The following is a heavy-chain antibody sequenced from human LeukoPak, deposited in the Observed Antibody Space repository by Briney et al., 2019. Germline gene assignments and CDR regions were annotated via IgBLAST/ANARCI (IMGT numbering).Heavy chain of an antibody. CDR3: ASPAQYCSSTSCFEDYYYYYGMDV. J-gene: IGHJ6*02. CDR2: INPNSGGT. CDR1: GYTFTGYY. Sequence: ASVKVSCKASGYTFTGYYIHWVRQAPGQGLEWMGWINPNSGGTNYAQKFQGRVTMTRDTSISTAYMELSRLRSDDTAVYYCASPAQYCSSTSCFEDYYYYYGMDVWGQGTTVTVSS. V-gene: IGHV1-2*02. D-gene: IGHD2-2*01.